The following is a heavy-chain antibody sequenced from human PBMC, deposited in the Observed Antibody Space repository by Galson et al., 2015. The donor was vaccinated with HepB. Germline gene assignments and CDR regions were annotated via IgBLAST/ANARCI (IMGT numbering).Heavy chain of an antibody. CDR3: ARDTLYYDSSGTYYYYYYMDV. CDR2: TYYRSKWYN. J-gene: IGHJ6*03. CDR1: GDSVSSNSAA. Sequence: AISGDSVSSNSAAWNWIRQSPSRGLEWLGRTYYRSKWYNDYAVSVKSRITINPDTSKNQFSLQLNSVTPEDTAVYYCARDTLYYDSSGTYYYYYYMDVWVKGTTVTVPS. D-gene: IGHD3-22*01. V-gene: IGHV6-1*01.